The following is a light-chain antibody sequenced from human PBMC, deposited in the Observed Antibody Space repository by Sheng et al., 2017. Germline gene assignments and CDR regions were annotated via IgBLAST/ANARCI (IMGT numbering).Light chain of an antibody. CDR2: KDT. CDR1: ALPNQY. CDR3: QSADISATSWV. Sequence: SYELTQPPSVSVSPGQTAKITCSGRALPNQYAFWYQQRPGQAPVLMIYKDTERASGIPERFSGSKSGTTVTLTISGVQAADEADYYCQSADISATSWVFGGGTKADRP. V-gene: IGLV3-25*03. J-gene: IGLJ3*02.